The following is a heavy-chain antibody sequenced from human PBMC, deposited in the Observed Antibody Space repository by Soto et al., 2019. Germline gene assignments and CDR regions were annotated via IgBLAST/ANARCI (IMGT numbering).Heavy chain of an antibody. V-gene: IGHV1-3*01. Sequence: ASVKVSCKASGYTFTSYAMHWARQAPGQRLEWMGWINAGNGNTKYSQKFQGRVTITRDTSASTAYMELSSLRSEDTAVYYCARDRLVSSSWPYHYFDYWGQGTLVTVSS. CDR3: ARDRLVSSSWPYHYFDY. J-gene: IGHJ4*02. CDR1: GYTFTSYA. D-gene: IGHD6-13*01. CDR2: INAGNGNT.